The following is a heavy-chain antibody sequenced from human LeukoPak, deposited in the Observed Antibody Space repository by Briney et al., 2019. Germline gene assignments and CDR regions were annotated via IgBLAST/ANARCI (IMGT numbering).Heavy chain of an antibody. V-gene: IGHV4-30-2*01. CDR3: ARGYGSGSYYGH. CDR1: GGSISSGGYS. D-gene: IGHD3-10*01. CDR2: IYHSGST. J-gene: IGHJ4*02. Sequence: PSETLSLTCAVSGGSISSGGYSWSWIRQPPGKGLEWIGYIYHSGSTYYNPSLKSRVTISVDRSKNQFSLKLSSVTAADTAVYYCARGYGSGSYYGHWGQGTLVTVSS.